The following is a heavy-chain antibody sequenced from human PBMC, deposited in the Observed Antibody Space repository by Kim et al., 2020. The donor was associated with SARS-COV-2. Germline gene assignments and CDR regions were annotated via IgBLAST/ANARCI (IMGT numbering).Heavy chain of an antibody. D-gene: IGHD3-10*01. Sequence: YADSVKGRFTSSRDKFKDTLYLQMDSLRADDTAVYYCAKGLATRWFAFEYWGQGALVTVS. V-gene: IGHV3-23*05. J-gene: IGHJ4*02. CDR3: AKGLATRWFAFEY.